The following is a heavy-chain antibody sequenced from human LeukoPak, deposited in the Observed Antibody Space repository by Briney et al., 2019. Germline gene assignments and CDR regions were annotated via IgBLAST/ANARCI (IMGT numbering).Heavy chain of an antibody. J-gene: IGHJ5*01. Sequence: GGSLRPSCAASGLTFSKYSMTWVRQAPGKGLEWVSFIDTSSTIMYYTDSVKGRFTISRDNAKNSLYLQMNSLKVEDTAIYYCARDNWVDCWGQGTLVTVSS. CDR1: GLTFSKYS. V-gene: IGHV3-48*04. CDR2: IDTSSTIM. CDR3: ARDNWVDC.